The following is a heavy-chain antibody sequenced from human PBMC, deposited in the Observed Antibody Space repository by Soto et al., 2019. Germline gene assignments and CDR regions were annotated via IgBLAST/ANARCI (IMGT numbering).Heavy chain of an antibody. Sequence: GGSLRLSCAASGFTFSSYSMNWVRQAPGKGLEWVSSISSSSSYIYYADSVKGRFTISRDNAKNSLYLQMNSLRAEDTAVYYCARDALPPIVVVPAAAMDVWGKGTTVTVSS. CDR3: ARDALPPIVVVPAAAMDV. V-gene: IGHV3-21*01. CDR2: ISSSSSYI. J-gene: IGHJ6*03. CDR1: GFTFSSYS. D-gene: IGHD2-2*01.